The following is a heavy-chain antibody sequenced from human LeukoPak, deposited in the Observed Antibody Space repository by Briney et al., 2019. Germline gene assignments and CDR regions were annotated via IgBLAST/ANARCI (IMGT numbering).Heavy chain of an antibody. CDR2: ISGSGGST. J-gene: IGHJ4*02. Sequence: QPSETLSLTCTVSGGSISSSSYYWGWVRQAPGKGLEWVSAISGSGGSTYYADSVKGRFTISRDNSKNTLYLQMNSLRAEDTAVYSCAKEGHSVVGDTITYWGQGTPVTVSS. D-gene: IGHD1-26*01. V-gene: IGHV3-23*01. CDR1: GGSISSSSYY. CDR3: AKEGHSVVGDTITY.